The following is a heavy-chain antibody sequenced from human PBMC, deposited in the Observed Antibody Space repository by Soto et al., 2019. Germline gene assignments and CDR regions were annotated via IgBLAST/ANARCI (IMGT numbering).Heavy chain of an antibody. Sequence: PSETLSLTCTVSGGSIGSYYWSWIRQPPGKGLEWIGYIYYSGSTNYNPSLKSRVTISVDTSKNQFSLKPSSVTAADTAVYYCARSYGSGSYYYYYYYGMDVWGQGTTVTVSS. CDR3: ARSYGSGSYYYYYYYGMDV. CDR1: GGSIGSYY. V-gene: IGHV4-59*01. J-gene: IGHJ6*02. D-gene: IGHD3-10*01. CDR2: IYYSGST.